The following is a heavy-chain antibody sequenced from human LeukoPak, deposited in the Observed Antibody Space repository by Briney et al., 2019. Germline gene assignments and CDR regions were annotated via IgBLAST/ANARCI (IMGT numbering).Heavy chain of an antibody. D-gene: IGHD5-24*01. Sequence: GGSLRLSHAASALTFSNYWISWVRQAPGKGLEWVANIKQDESEKYYVDSVKGRFTISRDDAKNSLYLQRNSLRAEDMDVYYCAKWSWQQCEFDYWGQGTLVTVSS. CDR2: IKQDESEK. CDR3: AKWSWQQCEFDY. V-gene: IGHV3-7*01. CDR1: ALTFSNYW. J-gene: IGHJ4*02.